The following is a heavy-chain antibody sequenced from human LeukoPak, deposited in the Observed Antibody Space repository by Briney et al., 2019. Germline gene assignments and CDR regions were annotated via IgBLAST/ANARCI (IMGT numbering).Heavy chain of an antibody. CDR1: GFTFSSYA. D-gene: IGHD1-26*01. CDR3: ARDVSGSYDP. CDR2: ISYDGSNK. Sequence: GRSLRLSCAASGFTFSSYAMHWVRQAPGKGLEWVAVISYDGSNKYYADSVKGRFTISRDNSKNTLYLQMNSLRAEDTAVYYCARDVSGSYDPWGQGTLVTVSS. J-gene: IGHJ5*02. V-gene: IGHV3-30-3*01.